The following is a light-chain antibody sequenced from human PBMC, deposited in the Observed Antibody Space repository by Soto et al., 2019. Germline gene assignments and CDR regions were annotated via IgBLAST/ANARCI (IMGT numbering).Light chain of an antibody. CDR1: QFVSSN. Sequence: EIVMTQSRCTLSVPPVEKPTLCFSASQFVSSNLAWYQQKPGQAPRPLIHGASTRDTGIPARFSGSGSGTEFTLTISSLQSEDFAFYYCQQYNNWPPPTFGGGTKVDIK. CDR2: GAS. CDR3: QQYNNWPPPT. V-gene: IGKV3D-15*01. J-gene: IGKJ4*01.